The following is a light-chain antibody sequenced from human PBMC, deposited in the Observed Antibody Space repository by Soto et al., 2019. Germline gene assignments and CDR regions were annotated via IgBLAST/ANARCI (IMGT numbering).Light chain of an antibody. J-gene: IGLJ1*01. CDR1: SSDVGAYNY. CDR3: SSYTTSANYV. V-gene: IGLV2-14*01. CDR2: DVS. Sequence: QSALPQPASVSGSPGQSITISCTGTSSDVGAYNYVSWYQQHPGKAPKLMIYDVSNRPSGVSNRFSGSKSGNTASLTISGLQAEDEADYYCSSYTTSANYVFGTGTKVTVL.